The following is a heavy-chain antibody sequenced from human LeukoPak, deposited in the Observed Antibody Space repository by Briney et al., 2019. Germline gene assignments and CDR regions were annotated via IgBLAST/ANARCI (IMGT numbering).Heavy chain of an antibody. CDR3: ARAVIVGATYAFDI. V-gene: IGHV3-21*01. J-gene: IGHJ3*02. CDR1: GFTFSSYS. Sequence: PGGSLRLSCAASGFTFSSYSMNWVRQAPGKGLEWVSSISSSSSYIYYADSVKGRFTISRDNAKNSLYLRMNSLRAEDTAVYYCARAVIVGATYAFDIWGQGTMVTVSS. CDR2: ISSSSSYI. D-gene: IGHD1-26*01.